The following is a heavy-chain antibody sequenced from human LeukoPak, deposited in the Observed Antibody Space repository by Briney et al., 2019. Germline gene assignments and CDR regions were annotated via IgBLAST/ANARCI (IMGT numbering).Heavy chain of an antibody. CDR1: GYTFTSYG. J-gene: IGHJ5*02. CDR3: ARDTAMAYYEESYFDP. V-gene: IGHV1-18*01. D-gene: IGHD5-18*01. CDR2: ISAYNGNT. Sequence: ASVKVSCKASGYTFTSYGISWVRQALGQGLECMGWISAYNGNTNYAQNFQDRLTMTTDKSTSTAYMELRSLRSDDTAVYYCARDTAMAYYEESYFDPWGQGTLVTVSS.